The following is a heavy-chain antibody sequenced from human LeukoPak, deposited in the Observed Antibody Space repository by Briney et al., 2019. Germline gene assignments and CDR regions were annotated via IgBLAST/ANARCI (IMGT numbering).Heavy chain of an antibody. CDR1: AFTFSDSS. Sequence: GGSLRLSCAASAFTFSDSSMSWVRQAPGKGLEWISYIDTSSSVVYYANSVMGRFTVTRDNAKNSLYLQMNGLRDEDTAVYYCAKEDDSWGPNNLDLWGQGTMVTVSS. J-gene: IGHJ3*01. CDR3: AKEDDSWGPNNLDL. V-gene: IGHV3-48*02. D-gene: IGHD7-27*01. CDR2: IDTSSSVV.